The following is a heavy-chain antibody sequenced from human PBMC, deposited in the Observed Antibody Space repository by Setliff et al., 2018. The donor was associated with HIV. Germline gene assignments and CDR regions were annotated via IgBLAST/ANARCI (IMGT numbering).Heavy chain of an antibody. CDR2: ISSDGSDK. Sequence: GGSLRLSCAASGFAFRNYIFHWVRQAPGKGLEWVAIISSDGSDKNYADSVKGRFTVSRDNSKNTLYLQMNSLRGEDTAVYYCARDGTRLLAAMDVWGKGTTVTVSS. J-gene: IGHJ6*03. V-gene: IGHV3-30*01. CDR3: ARDGTRLLAAMDV. CDR1: GFAFRNYI.